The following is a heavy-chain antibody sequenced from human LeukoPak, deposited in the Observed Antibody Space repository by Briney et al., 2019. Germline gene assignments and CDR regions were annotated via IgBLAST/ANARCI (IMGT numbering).Heavy chain of an antibody. J-gene: IGHJ3*02. CDR1: GFTFSSYW. CDR2: IRYDGSNK. V-gene: IGHV3-30*02. D-gene: IGHD6-13*01. CDR3: ASPFFYSSSWGASDDAFDI. Sequence: GGSLRLSCAASGFTFSSYWMSWVRQAPGKGLEWVAYIRYDGSNKYYADSVKGRFTISRDNSKNTLYLQMNSLRAEDTAVYYCASPFFYSSSWGASDDAFDIWGQGTMVTVSS.